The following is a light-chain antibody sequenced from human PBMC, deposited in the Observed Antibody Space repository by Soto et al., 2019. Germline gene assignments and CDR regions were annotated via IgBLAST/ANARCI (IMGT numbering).Light chain of an antibody. Sequence: DIQMTQSPSSLSASVGDRVTITCQASQDISNFLNWYQQTKGKAPNILIYDASNLETGVPSRFSGSGSGTDFTFTISRLQPEDIATYYCRQYDDLPPTFGQGTRLEIK. V-gene: IGKV1-33*01. CDR3: RQYDDLPPT. J-gene: IGKJ5*01. CDR1: QDISNF. CDR2: DAS.